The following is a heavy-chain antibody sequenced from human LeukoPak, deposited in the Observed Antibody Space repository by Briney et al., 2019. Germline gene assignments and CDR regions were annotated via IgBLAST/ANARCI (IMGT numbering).Heavy chain of an antibody. V-gene: IGHV1-8*01. J-gene: IGHJ6*02. D-gene: IGHD6-19*01. CDR3: ARAEYSSGWPIYYYYGMDV. CDR1: GYTFTSYD. Sequence: ASVKVSCKASGYTFTSYDINWVRQATGQGLEWMGWMNPNSGNTGYAQRSQGRVTMTRNTSISTAYMELSSLRSEDTAVYYCARAEYSSGWPIYYYYGMDVWGQGTTVTVSS. CDR2: MNPNSGNT.